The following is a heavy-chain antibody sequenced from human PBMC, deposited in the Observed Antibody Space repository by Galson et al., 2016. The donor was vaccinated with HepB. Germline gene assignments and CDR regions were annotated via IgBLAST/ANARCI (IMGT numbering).Heavy chain of an antibody. V-gene: IGHV3-30-3*01. CDR2: ISSDGSNR. CDR3: ARGEIGTMLD. J-gene: IGHJ4*02. Sequence: SLRLSCAASGFTFYTFTMHWVRQSPGKGPEWVAAISSDGSNRHYADSVRGRFTICRENPRNTLYLQMDSLTTEDTAVYYCARGEIGTMLDWGQGALVTVSS. D-gene: IGHD3-10*02. CDR1: GFTFYTFT.